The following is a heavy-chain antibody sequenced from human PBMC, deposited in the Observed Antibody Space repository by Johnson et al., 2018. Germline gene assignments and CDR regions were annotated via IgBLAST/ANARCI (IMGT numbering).Heavy chain of an antibody. D-gene: IGHD3-22*01. CDR1: GFTFSNYW. CDR3: FVYYRGDNYENY. Sequence: VQLQESGGGLVQPGGSLRLSCAVSGFTFSNYWMHWVRQVPGKGLVWVSRITNDGITTYADSVKGRCTISRDNAKNTLYLQMNSLRAEDPALYYCFVYYRGDNYENYWGQGTLVTVSS. V-gene: IGHV3-74*01. CDR2: ITNDGIT. J-gene: IGHJ4*02.